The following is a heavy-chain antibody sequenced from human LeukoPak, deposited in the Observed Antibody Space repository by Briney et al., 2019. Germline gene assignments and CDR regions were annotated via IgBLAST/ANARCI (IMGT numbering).Heavy chain of an antibody. D-gene: IGHD6-13*01. J-gene: IGHJ4*02. Sequence: PGGSLRLSCAASGFTFSSYAMSWVRQAPGKGLEWVSAISGSGGSTYYADSVKGRFTISRDNSKNTLYLQMNSLRAEDTAVYYCAKSSSSWYLGPVDYWGQGTLVTVSS. V-gene: IGHV3-23*01. CDR2: ISGSGGST. CDR3: AKSSSSWYLGPVDY. CDR1: GFTFSSYA.